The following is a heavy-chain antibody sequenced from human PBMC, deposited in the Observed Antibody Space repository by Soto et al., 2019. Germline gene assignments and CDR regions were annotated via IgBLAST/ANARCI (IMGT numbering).Heavy chain of an antibody. CDR2: INSDGSST. CDR1: GFTFSSYW. J-gene: IGHJ5*02. D-gene: IGHD5-18*01. CDR3: ATNTAMVSLNNWFDP. V-gene: IGHV3-74*01. Sequence: GGSLRLSCAASGFTFSSYWMHWVCQAPGKGLVWVSRINSDGSSTSYADSVKGRFTISRDNAKNTLYLQMNSLRAEDTAVYYCATNTAMVSLNNWFDPWGQGT.